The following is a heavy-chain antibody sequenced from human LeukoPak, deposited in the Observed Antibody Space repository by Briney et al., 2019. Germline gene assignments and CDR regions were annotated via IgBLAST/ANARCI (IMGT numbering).Heavy chain of an antibody. CDR3: ARGLPATGYCSGGSCYGLYFDY. CDR2: INHSGST. V-gene: IGHV4-34*01. D-gene: IGHD2-15*01. J-gene: IGHJ4*02. CDR1: GGSFSGYY. Sequence: SETLSLTCAVYGGSFSGYYWSWIRQPPGKGLEWIGEINHSGSTNYNPSLKSRVTISVDTSKNQFSLKLSSVTAADTAVYYCARGLPATGYCSGGSCYGLYFDYWGQRTLVTVSS.